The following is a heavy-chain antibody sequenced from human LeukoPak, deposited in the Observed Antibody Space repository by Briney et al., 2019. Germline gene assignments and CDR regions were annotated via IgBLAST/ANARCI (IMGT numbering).Heavy chain of an antibody. Sequence: GGSLRLSCAASGNYWMHWVRQAPGKGLVWVSHINSDGSWTSYADSVKGRFTISKDNAKNTVYLQMNNLRAEDTAVYYCARDKWFGGYYGMDVWGQGTTVTVSS. CDR1: GNYW. CDR3: ARDKWFGGYYGMDV. D-gene: IGHD3-10*01. V-gene: IGHV3-74*01. CDR2: INSDGSWT. J-gene: IGHJ6*02.